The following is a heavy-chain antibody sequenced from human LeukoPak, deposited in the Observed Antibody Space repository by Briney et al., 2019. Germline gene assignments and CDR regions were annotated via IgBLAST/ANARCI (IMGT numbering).Heavy chain of an antibody. D-gene: IGHD4-23*01. CDR1: GYTFTDYY. CDR3: AKDQPGHGGSSGYYFDY. V-gene: IGHV1-2*06. CDR2: INPNTGTT. Sequence: ASVKVSCKASGYTFTDYYMHWVRQAPGQGLEWMGRINPNTGTTNYAQKFQGRVTMTRDTSINTAYMELSSLRSDDTAVYYCAKDQPGHGGSSGYYFDYWGQGTLVTVSS. J-gene: IGHJ4*02.